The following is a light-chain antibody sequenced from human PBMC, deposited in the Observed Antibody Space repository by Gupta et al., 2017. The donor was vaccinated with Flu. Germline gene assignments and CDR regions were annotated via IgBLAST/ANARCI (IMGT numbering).Light chain of an antibody. Sequence: DIVMTQSPDSLAVSLGARATINCKSSQSVLYSSNNKNYLAWYQQKPGQPPKLLVYWASTRESGVPDRFSGSGSGKDFTLTISSLQAEDVAVYYCQQYSSTPFTFGPGTKVEIK. V-gene: IGKV4-1*01. CDR1: QSVLYSSNNKNY. CDR3: QQYSSTPFT. CDR2: WAS. J-gene: IGKJ3*01.